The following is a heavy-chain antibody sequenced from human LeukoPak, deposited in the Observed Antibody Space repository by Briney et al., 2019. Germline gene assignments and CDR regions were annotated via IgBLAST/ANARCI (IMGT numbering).Heavy chain of an antibody. Sequence: PSETLSLTCAVYGGFFSGYYWSWIRQPPGKGLEWIGEINHSGSTNYNPSLKSRVTISVDTSENQFSLKLSSVTAADTAVYYCARGSRDWFDPWGQGTLVTVSS. V-gene: IGHV4-34*01. CDR1: GGFFSGYY. CDR3: ARGSRDWFDP. CDR2: INHSGST. J-gene: IGHJ5*02.